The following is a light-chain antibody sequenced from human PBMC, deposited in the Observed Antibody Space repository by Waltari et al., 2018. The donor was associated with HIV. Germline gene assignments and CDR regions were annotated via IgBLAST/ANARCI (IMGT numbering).Light chain of an antibody. Sequence: QSALTQPPSASGSPGQSVTFSCTGTSRDVGAYNFVSWYQQHPGKAPKLRIYGVNRRPSGVPDRFSGAKSGNTASLTVSGLQADDEADYYCSSYAGPNHLLFGGGTKLTVL. CDR2: GVN. CDR3: SSYAGPNHLL. V-gene: IGLV2-8*01. J-gene: IGLJ2*01. CDR1: SRDVGAYNF.